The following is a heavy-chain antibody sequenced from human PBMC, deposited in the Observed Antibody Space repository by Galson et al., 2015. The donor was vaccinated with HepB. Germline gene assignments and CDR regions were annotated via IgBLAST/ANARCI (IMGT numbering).Heavy chain of an antibody. CDR2: ISYDGSNK. J-gene: IGHJ4*02. D-gene: IGHD4-23*01. CDR3: ARPYGGNYHFDY. CDR1: GFTFSSYA. Sequence: SLRLSCADSGFTFSSYAMHWVRQAPGKGLEWVAVISYDGSNKYYADSVKGRFTISRDNSKNTLYLQMNSLRAEDTAVYYCARPYGGNYHFDYWGQGTLVTVSS. V-gene: IGHV3-30*04.